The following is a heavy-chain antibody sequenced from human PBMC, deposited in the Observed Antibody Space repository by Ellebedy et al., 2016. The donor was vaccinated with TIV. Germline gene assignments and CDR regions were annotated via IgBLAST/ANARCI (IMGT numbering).Heavy chain of an antibody. CDR1: GLTFRNYW. Sequence: PGGSLRLSCAVSGLTFRNYWMSWVRQTPGQGLEWVANIKQDGSETYYVASVKGRFTISRDNARNSLFLQMNSLRAEDTAVYYCARHYGVLPHYFDYWGQGTLVTVSS. J-gene: IGHJ4*02. CDR2: IKQDGSET. D-gene: IGHD4-17*01. V-gene: IGHV3-7*01. CDR3: ARHYGVLPHYFDY.